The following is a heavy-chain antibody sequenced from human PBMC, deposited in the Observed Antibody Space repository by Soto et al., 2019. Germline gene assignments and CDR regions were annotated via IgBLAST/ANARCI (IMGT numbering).Heavy chain of an antibody. Sequence: ASVKVSCKASGYTFTGYYMHWVRQAPGQGLEWMGWISPDSGGTNYAQKFQGRVTMTRDTSITTAYMELSSLRSDDTAVYFCARDSGYCTSTSCYYFDSCGQRSQVTVSS. CDR2: ISPDSGGT. J-gene: IGHJ4*02. D-gene: IGHD2-2*01. V-gene: IGHV1-2*02. CDR3: ARDSGYCTSTSCYYFDS. CDR1: GYTFTGYY.